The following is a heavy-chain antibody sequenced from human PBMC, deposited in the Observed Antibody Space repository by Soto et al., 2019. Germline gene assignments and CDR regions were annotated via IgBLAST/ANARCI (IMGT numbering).Heavy chain of an antibody. J-gene: IGHJ4*02. CDR2: ISWNSGSI. D-gene: IGHD6-13*01. Sequence: EVQLVESGGGLVQPGRSLRLSCAASGFTFDDYAMHWVRQAPGKGLEWVSGISWNSGSIGYADSVKGRFTISRDNAKNSLYLQMNSLRAEDTALYYCANDTNHIAAARGDFDYWGQGTLVTVSS. V-gene: IGHV3-9*01. CDR3: ANDTNHIAAARGDFDY. CDR1: GFTFDDYA.